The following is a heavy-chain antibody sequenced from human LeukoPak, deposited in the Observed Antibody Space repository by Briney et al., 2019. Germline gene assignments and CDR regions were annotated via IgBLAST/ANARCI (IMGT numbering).Heavy chain of an antibody. CDR2: ISGSGGST. Sequence: PGGSLRLSCAASGFTFTTYDMSWVRQAPGRGLEWVSAISGSGGSTYYADSVKGRFTISRDNSKNTLYLQMNSLRAEDTAVYYCAKVDSTGDYYYYYGMDVWGQGTTVTVSS. CDR1: GFTFTTYD. V-gene: IGHV3-23*01. J-gene: IGHJ6*02. D-gene: IGHD4-4*01. CDR3: AKVDSTGDYYYYYGMDV.